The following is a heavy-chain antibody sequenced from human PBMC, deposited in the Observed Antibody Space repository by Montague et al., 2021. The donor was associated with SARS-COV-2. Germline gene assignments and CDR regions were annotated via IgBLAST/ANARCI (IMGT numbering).Heavy chain of an antibody. CDR3: ARGWDSQGY. V-gene: IGHV3-7*01. J-gene: IGHJ4*02. CDR2: IKQDGSEK. CDR1: GFTLSSYW. Sequence: SLRLSCAASGFTLSSYWMSRVRQAPGKGLEWVANIKQDGSEKYYVDSVKGRFTISRDNAKNSLYLQMNSLRAEDTAVYYCARGWDSQGYWGQGTLVTVSS. D-gene: IGHD1-26*01.